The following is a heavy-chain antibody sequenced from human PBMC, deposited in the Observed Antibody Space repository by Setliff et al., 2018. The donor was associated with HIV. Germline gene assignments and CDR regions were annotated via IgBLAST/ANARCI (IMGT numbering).Heavy chain of an antibody. CDR2: IIPIFGKA. CDR3: ARAGHYDSSDYYYGKY. Sequence: ASVKVSCKVSGGTFRSYSVNWVRQAPGQGLEWMGGIIPIFGKANYAEKFLGRVTITADESTSTAYMNLSSLRSEDTATYYCARAGHYDSSDYYYGKYWGQGTLVTVSS. V-gene: IGHV1-69*13. CDR1: GGTFRSYS. D-gene: IGHD3-22*01. J-gene: IGHJ4*02.